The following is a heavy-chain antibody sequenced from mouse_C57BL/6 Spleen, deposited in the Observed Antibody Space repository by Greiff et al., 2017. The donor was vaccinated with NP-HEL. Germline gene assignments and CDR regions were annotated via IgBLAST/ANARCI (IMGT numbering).Heavy chain of an antibody. Sequence: VQLQQSGAELVGPGASVKLSCTASGFNIKDYYMHWVKQRPEQGLEWIGRIDPEDGDTEYAPKFQGKATMTADTSSNTAYLQLSSLTSEDTAVYYCTTRGYSNLGYYFDYWGQGTTLTVSS. CDR1: GFNIKDYY. J-gene: IGHJ2*01. CDR3: TTRGYSNLGYYFDY. CDR2: IDPEDGDT. D-gene: IGHD2-5*01. V-gene: IGHV14-1*01.